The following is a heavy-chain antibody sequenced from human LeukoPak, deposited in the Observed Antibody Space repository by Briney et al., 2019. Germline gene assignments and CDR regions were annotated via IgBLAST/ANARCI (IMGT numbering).Heavy chain of an antibody. CDR1: GFTFSSYE. CDR3: AREGDSSGYYYFDY. V-gene: IGHV3-48*03. D-gene: IGHD3-22*01. Sequence: GGSLRLSCAASGFTFSSYEMNWVRRAPGKGLEWVSYISSSGSTIYYADSVKGRFTISRDNAKNSLYLQMNSLRAEDTAVYYCAREGDSSGYYYFDYWGQGTLVTVSS. J-gene: IGHJ4*02. CDR2: ISSSGSTI.